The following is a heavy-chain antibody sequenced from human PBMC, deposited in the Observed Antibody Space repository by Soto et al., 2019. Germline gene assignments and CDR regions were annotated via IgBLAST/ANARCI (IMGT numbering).Heavy chain of an antibody. V-gene: IGHV3-21*01. CDR2: ISSSSSYI. J-gene: IGHJ6*02. Sequence: GSLRLSCAASGFTFSSYSMNWVRQAPGKGLEWVSSISSSSSYIYYADSVKGRFTISRDNAKNSLYLQMNSLRAEDTAVYYCARDKPQYAYGMDVWGQGTTVTVSS. CDR3: ARDKPQYAYGMDV. CDR1: GFTFSSYS. D-gene: IGHD2-2*01.